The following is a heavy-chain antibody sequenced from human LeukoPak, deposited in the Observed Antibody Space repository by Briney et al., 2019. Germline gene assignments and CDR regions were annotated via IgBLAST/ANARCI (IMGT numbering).Heavy chain of an antibody. J-gene: IGHJ6*03. V-gene: IGHV3-48*04. CDR3: ARGGSVTPRGYYYYYMDV. CDR1: GFTFSSYS. Sequence: QTGGSLRLSCAASGFTFSSYSMNWVRQAPGKGLEWVSYISSSSSTIYYADSVKGRFTISRDNAKNSLYLQMNSLRAEDTAVYYCARGGSVTPRGYYYYYMDVWGKGTTVTVSS. CDR2: ISSSSSTI. D-gene: IGHD4-11*01.